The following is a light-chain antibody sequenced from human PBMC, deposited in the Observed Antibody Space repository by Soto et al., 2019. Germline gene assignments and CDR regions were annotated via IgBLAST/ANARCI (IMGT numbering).Light chain of an antibody. Sequence: DIQMTQSPSTLSASVGVRVTITCRASQNIDIWLSWYQQKPGKAPSLLIYDASNLKSGVPSRFSGSGSGTEFTLTISSLQPDDSGSYYCQQHKSYPVTFGGGTKVEIK. CDR1: QNIDIW. J-gene: IGKJ4*01. CDR3: QQHKSYPVT. V-gene: IGKV1-5*01. CDR2: DAS.